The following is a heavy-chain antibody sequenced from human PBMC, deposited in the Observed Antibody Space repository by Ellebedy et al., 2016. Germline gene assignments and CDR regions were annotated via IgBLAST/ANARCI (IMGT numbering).Heavy chain of an antibody. J-gene: IGHJ4*02. CDR2: ISSSSSTV. D-gene: IGHD3-16*02. Sequence: GGSLRLSCAASGFTFSSYGMNWVRQTPGKGLEWISYISSSSSTVYYADSLEGRFTVSRDNGKNSLYLQVNSLRGEDTAVYYCARQRLRLGELSLLFDLWGQGTLVTVSS. CDR3: ARQRLRLGELSLLFDL. CDR1: GFTFSSYG. V-gene: IGHV3-48*01.